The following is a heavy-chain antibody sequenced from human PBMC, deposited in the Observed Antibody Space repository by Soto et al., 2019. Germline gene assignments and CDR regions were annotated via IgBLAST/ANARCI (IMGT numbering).Heavy chain of an antibody. CDR1: GFTVSNNY. CDR3: AREGGGVYCSGGSCYGRYFDF. J-gene: IGHJ4*02. Sequence: GGSLRLSCAASGFTVSNNYMSWVRQAPGKGLEWVSIIYSGGSTYYADSVQGRFTISRDNSKNTLFLQMSSLRAEDTAVYYCAREGGGVYCSGGSCYGRYFDFWGQGTRVTV. D-gene: IGHD2-15*01. CDR2: IYSGGST. V-gene: IGHV3-53*01.